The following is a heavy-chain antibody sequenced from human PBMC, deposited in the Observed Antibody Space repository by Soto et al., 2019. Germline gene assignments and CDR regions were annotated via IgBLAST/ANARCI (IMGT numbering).Heavy chain of an antibody. V-gene: IGHV1-3*01. CDR1: GYTFTSYA. D-gene: IGHD6-13*01. Sequence: ASVKVSCKASGYTFTSYAMHWVRQAPGQRLEWMGWINAGNGNTKYSQKFQGRVTITRDTSASTAYMELSSLRSEDTAVYYCARGGWVGSSCYAFDIWGQGTMVTVSS. CDR2: INAGNGNT. J-gene: IGHJ3*02. CDR3: ARGGWVGSSCYAFDI.